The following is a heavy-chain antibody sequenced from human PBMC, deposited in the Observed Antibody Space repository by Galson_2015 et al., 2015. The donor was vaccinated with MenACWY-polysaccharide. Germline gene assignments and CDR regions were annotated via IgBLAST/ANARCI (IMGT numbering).Heavy chain of an antibody. Sequence: SLRLSCAASGFTFSSSAMSWVRQAPGRGLEWVSGISGSGGSTYYADAVKGRFTISRDNSKNTLYLQMDSLRAEDTAVYYCAKAYIVVIPDAAYDFWGQGALVTVSS. CDR1: GFTFSSSA. CDR2: ISGSGGST. CDR3: AKAYIVVIPDAAYDF. J-gene: IGHJ4*02. D-gene: IGHD2-2*01. V-gene: IGHV3-23*01.